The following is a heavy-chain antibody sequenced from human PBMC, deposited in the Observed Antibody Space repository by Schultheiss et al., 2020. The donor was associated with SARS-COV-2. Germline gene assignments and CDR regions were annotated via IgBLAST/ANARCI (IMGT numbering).Heavy chain of an antibody. V-gene: IGHV4-59*08. CDR3: ARGTHWFDP. CDR1: GGSISSYY. Sequence: SETLSLTCTVSGGSISSYYWSWIRQPPGKGLEWIGEIYHSGSTNYNPSLKSRVTTSLDTSKNQFSLKLSSVTAADTAVYYCARGTHWFDPWGQGTLVTVSS. CDR2: IYHSGST. J-gene: IGHJ5*02.